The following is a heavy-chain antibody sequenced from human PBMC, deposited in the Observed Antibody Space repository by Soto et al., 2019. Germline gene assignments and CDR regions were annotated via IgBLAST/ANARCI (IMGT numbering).Heavy chain of an antibody. D-gene: IGHD1-26*01. J-gene: IGHJ4*02. CDR3: AKGPGYSGAYFPFGY. CDR2: ISGSGGST. V-gene: IGHV3-23*01. CDR1: GFSFSIYT. Sequence: PGGSLRLSCAASGFSFSIYTMNWVRQAPGKGLEWVSSISGSGGSTYYADSVKGRFTISRDNSKSTLYLQMSSLRAEDTAVYSCAKGPGYSGAYFPFGYWGQGTLVTVSS.